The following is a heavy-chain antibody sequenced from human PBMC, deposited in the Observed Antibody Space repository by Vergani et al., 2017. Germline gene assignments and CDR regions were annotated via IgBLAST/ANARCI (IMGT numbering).Heavy chain of an antibody. Sequence: EVELVESGGGLVQPGGSLRLSCAASGFTFNEYWMHWARQVPGKGLVWVSGMNGDGDTISYADSVKGRFTISRDNAKNTLFLQMNSLRAEDTAVYYCARARKFRFGVVWENRCDPWGQGTLVTVSS. D-gene: IGHD3-3*01. CDR2: MNGDGDTI. CDR1: GFTFNEYW. V-gene: IGHV3-74*01. J-gene: IGHJ5*02. CDR3: ARARKFRFGVVWENRCDP.